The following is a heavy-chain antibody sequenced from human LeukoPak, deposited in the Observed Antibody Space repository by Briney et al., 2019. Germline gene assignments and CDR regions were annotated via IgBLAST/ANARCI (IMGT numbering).Heavy chain of an antibody. Sequence: GGSLRLSRAASGFTFRSYVMNWVRQAPGKGPEWVSSISGSGGSTHYAVSVKGRFTISRDNSKNTMSLQMNSLRAEDTAVYYCAKDQAINIATGGTFDYWGQGALVTVGS. J-gene: IGHJ4*02. CDR2: ISGSGGST. V-gene: IGHV3-23*01. CDR3: AKDQAINIATGGTFDY. CDR1: GFTFRSYV. D-gene: IGHD6-13*01.